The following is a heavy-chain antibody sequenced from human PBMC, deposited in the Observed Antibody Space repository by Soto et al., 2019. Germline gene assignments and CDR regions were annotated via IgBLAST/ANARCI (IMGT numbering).Heavy chain of an antibody. Sequence: QVQLVQSGGEVKKPGASVKVSCKTSGYTFTTYSITWVRQAPGQGLEWVGWINTYNGQTHYAQKFLGRLTVTADTSSGTVYMELRSLASDDTAVYYCARGPQTSDFWGQGTLVTVSS. J-gene: IGHJ4*02. CDR1: GYTFTTYS. V-gene: IGHV1-18*04. CDR3: ARGPQTSDF. D-gene: IGHD2-2*01. CDR2: INTYNGQT.